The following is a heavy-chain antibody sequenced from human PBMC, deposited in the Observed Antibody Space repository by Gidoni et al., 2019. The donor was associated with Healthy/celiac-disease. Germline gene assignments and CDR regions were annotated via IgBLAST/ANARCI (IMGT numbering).Heavy chain of an antibody. CDR2: ISAYNGNT. CDR1: GYTFSSYG. CDR3: ARDWHIVVVTGRGAFDI. D-gene: IGHD2-21*02. V-gene: IGHV1-18*04. J-gene: IGHJ3*02. Sequence: QVQLVQSRAEVRKPGASVKVSCKASGYTFSSYGISWVRQAPGQGPEWMGWISAYNGNTNYAQKFQGRVTMTTDTSTSTAYMELRSLRSDDTAVYYCARDWHIVVVTGRGAFDIWGQGTMVTVSS.